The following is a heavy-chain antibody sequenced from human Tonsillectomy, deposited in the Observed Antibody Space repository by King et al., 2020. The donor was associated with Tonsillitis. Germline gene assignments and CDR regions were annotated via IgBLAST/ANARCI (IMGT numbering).Heavy chain of an antibody. J-gene: IGHJ3*02. CDR1: GGSISSGGYC. CDR2: IYYSGST. D-gene: IGHD2-21*02. V-gene: IGHV4-31*03. CDR3: ARDVTGGDYGRLNDAFDI. Sequence: QLQESGPGLVKPSQTLSLTCTVSGGSISSGGYCWSWIRQHPGKGLEWIGYIYYSGSTYYNPSLKSRVTISVDTSKNQFSLKLSSVTAADTAVYYCARDVTGGDYGRLNDAFDIWGQGTMVTVSS.